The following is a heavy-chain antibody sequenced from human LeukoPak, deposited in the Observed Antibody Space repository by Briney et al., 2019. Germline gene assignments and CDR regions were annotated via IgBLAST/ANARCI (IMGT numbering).Heavy chain of an antibody. J-gene: IGHJ4*02. V-gene: IGHV1-69*13. Sequence: SVKVSCKASGYTFTSYGISWVRQAPGQGLEWMGGIIPIFGTANYAQKFQGRVTITADESTSTAYMELSSLRSEDTAVYYCARPQAIQLWSPFDYWGQGTLVTVSS. CDR1: GYTFTSYG. CDR3: ARPQAIQLWSPFDY. CDR2: IIPIFGTA. D-gene: IGHD5-18*01.